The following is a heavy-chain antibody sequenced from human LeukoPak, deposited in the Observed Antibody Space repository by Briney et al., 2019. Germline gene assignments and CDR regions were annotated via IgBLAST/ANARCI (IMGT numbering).Heavy chain of an antibody. CDR1: SFSISSGHYY. J-gene: IGHJ4*02. D-gene: IGHD6-19*01. CDR3: ARVPSRYSSGWTFDY. V-gene: IGHV4-30-4*01. Sequence: SETLSLTCTVSSFSISSGHYYWSWIRQPPGKGLEWIGYIDYGGSTYYNPSLQSRVTISIDGSMNQFSLKLSSVTAADTAVYYCARVPSRYSSGWTFDYWGQGTLVTVSS. CDR2: IDYGGST.